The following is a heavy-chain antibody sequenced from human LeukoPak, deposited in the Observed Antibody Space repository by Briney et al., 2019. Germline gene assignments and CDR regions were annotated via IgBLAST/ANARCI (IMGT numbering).Heavy chain of an antibody. J-gene: IGHJ4*02. CDR3: ARAPNYDFWSGYYIPFDY. V-gene: IGHV1-18*01. D-gene: IGHD3-3*01. Sequence: GASVKVSCKASGYTFTSFGMKWVRKAPGQGLEWMVWISAYNGNTNYAQKLQGRVTMTTDTSTSTAYMELRSLRSDDTAVYYCARAPNYDFWSGYYIPFDYWGQGTLVTVSS. CDR1: GYTFTSFG. CDR2: ISAYNGNT.